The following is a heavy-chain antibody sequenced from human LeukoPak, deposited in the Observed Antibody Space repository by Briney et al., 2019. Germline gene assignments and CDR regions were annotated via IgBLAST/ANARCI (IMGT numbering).Heavy chain of an antibody. CDR3: ARACGGGSCRFQY. CDR2: IYDSGST. V-gene: IGHV4-61*01. Sequence: PSETLSHTCGVSGYSIISGYYWSWIRQPPGKGLEWIGYIYDSGSTNYNPSLKSRVTISVDTSKNQFSLKLTSMTAADTAVYYCARACGGGSCRFQYWGQGTLVTVSS. J-gene: IGHJ4*02. D-gene: IGHD2-15*01. CDR1: GYSIISGYY.